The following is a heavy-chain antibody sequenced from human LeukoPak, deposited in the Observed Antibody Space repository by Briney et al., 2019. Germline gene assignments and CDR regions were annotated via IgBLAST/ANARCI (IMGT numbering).Heavy chain of an antibody. CDR1: GGTFSSYA. CDR3: AVWGYRSESTTRYARFDY. CDR2: IIPIFGTA. D-gene: IGHD2/OR15-2a*01. V-gene: IGHV1-69*13. Sequence: SVKVSCKASGGTFSSYAISWVRQAPGQGLEWMGGIIPIFGTANYAQKFQGRVTITADESTSTAYMELSSLRSEDTAVYFCAVWGYRSESTTRYARFDYWGQGSLVTVSS. J-gene: IGHJ4*02.